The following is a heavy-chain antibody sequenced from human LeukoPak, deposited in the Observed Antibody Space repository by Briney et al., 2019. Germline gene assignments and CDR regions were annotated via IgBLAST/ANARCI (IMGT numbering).Heavy chain of an antibody. CDR3: ATSYSSSFDY. Sequence: TSGTLSLTCTVSGYSISSGYYWGWIRQPPGKGLEWIGSIYHSGSTYYNPSLKSRVTISVDTSKNQFSLKLSSVTAADTAVYYCATSYSSSFDYWGQGTLVTVSS. D-gene: IGHD6-6*01. J-gene: IGHJ4*02. CDR2: IYHSGST. CDR1: GYSISSGYY. V-gene: IGHV4-38-2*02.